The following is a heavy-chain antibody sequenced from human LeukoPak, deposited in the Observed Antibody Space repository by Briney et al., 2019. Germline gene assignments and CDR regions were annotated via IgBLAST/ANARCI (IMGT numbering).Heavy chain of an antibody. D-gene: IGHD5-12*01. CDR1: GFTFSSYA. CDR3: ARAVATISSSAIDY. V-gene: IGHV3-30*04. J-gene: IGHJ4*02. CDR2: ISYDGSNK. Sequence: PGRSLRLSCAASGFTFSSYAMHWVRQAPGKGLEWVAVISYDGSNKYYADSVKGRFTISRDNSKNTLYLQMNSLRAEDTAVYYCARAVATISSSAIDYWGQGTLVTVSS.